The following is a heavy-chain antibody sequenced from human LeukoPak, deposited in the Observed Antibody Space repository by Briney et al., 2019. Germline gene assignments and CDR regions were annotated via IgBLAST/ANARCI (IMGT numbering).Heavy chain of an antibody. J-gene: IGHJ6*02. CDR3: ARAGLIAAVPALSGMDV. CDR2: IIPIFGTA. D-gene: IGHD6-13*01. V-gene: IGHV1-69*13. Sequence: GASVKVSCKASGGTFSSYAISWVRQAPGQGLEWMGGIIPIFGTANYAQKFQGRVTITADESTSTAYMELSSLRSEDTAVYYCARAGLIAAVPALSGMDVWGQGTTVTVSS. CDR1: GGTFSSYA.